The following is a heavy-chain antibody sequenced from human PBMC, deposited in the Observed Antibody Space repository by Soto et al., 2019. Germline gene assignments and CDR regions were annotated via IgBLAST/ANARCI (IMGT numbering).Heavy chain of an antibody. V-gene: IGHV3-30*18. CDR3: AKQISPYCSRVTCYDLYFDYDMDV. CDR1: GFPFSDYG. CDR2: ISSDGSNE. D-gene: IGHD2-2*01. Sequence: QVQLVESGGGVVQPGRSLRLSCAASGFPFSDYGIHWVRQAPGKGLEWVAVISSDGSNEYYADSVKGRFTLSRNNFKNTVFLQINSLSTEDSASYYCAKQISPYCSRVTCYDLYFDYDMDVWGQGTTVTVSS. J-gene: IGHJ6*02.